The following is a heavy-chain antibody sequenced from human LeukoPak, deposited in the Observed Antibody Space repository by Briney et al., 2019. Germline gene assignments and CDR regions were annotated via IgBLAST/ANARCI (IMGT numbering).Heavy chain of an antibody. Sequence: PSGTLSLTCTVSSDSIFTSNWWSWVRQPPGKGLEWIGQIFHSGSTSYSPSLKSRVTISMDKSKNQISLKLSSVTAADTAVYYCARDTIAGDMITFGGVIVIPGYFDYWGQGTLVTVSS. CDR2: IFHSGST. D-gene: IGHD3-16*02. CDR3: ARDTIAGDMITFGGVIVIPGYFDY. V-gene: IGHV4-4*02. J-gene: IGHJ4*02. CDR1: SDSIFTSNW.